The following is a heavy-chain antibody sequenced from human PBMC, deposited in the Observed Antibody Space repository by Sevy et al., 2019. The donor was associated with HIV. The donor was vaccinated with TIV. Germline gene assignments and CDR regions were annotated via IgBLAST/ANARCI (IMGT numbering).Heavy chain of an antibody. CDR1: GFTFRNYA. Sequence: GGSLRLSCSASGFTFRNYAMNWVRQAPGKGLKYVSAISSDGGGTYYADSVRGRFTISRDNSKNTLYLQMRSLRVEDTAVYYCVKDPDYDFWRGDYGMGVWGQGTTVTVSS. J-gene: IGHJ6*02. CDR2: ISSDGGGT. CDR3: VKDPDYDFWRGDYGMGV. V-gene: IGHV3-64D*06. D-gene: IGHD3-3*01.